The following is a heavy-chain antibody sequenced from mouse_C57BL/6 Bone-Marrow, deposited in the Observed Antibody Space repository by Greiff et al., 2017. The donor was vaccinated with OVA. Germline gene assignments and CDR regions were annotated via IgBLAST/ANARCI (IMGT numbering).Heavy chain of an antibody. CDR2: IYPGSGST. J-gene: IGHJ2*01. D-gene: IGHD2-4*01. V-gene: IGHV1-55*01. CDR1: GYTFTSYW. Sequence: VQLQQPGAELVKPGASVKMSCKASGYTFTSYWITWVKQRPGQGLEWIGDIYPGSGSTNYNEKLKSKATLTVATSSSTAYMQLSSLTSEDTAVYYCARRGFYYDYDWCQGTTLTVSS. CDR3: ARRGFYYDYD.